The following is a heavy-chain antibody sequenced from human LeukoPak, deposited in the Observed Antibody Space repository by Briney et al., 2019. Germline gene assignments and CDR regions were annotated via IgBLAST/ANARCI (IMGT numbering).Heavy chain of an antibody. Sequence: GASVKVSCKASGYTFTSYGISWVRQAPGQGLEWMGWISAYNGNTNYAQKLQGRVTMTTDTSTSTAYVELRSLRSDDTAVYYCARERITMVRGVIMWGRGHYFDYWGQGTLVTVSS. CDR2: ISAYNGNT. CDR1: GYTFTSYG. D-gene: IGHD3-10*01. CDR3: ARERITMVRGVIMWGRGHYFDY. J-gene: IGHJ4*02. V-gene: IGHV1-18*01.